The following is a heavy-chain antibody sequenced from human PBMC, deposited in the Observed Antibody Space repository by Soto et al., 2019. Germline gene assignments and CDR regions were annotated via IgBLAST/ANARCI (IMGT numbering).Heavy chain of an antibody. V-gene: IGHV3-23*01. CDR3: AKEWSDARTREKCGLVDY. CDR1: GCTFSSYA. CDR2: IRASGTST. Sequence: GRSLRVSCAASGCTFSSYARAWVRQAPGKGLEWVSTIRASGTSTYYADSVEGRFSISRDNSKNTLYLQMNSLRAEDTAVYYCAKEWSDARTREKCGLVDYWGQGALVTVSS. J-gene: IGHJ4*02. D-gene: IGHD2-8*01.